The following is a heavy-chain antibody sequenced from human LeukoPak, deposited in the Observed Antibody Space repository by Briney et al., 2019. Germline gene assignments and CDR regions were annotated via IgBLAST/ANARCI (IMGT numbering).Heavy chain of an antibody. V-gene: IGHV4-4*07. CDR2: IYTSGST. Sequence: SETLSLTCTVSGGSISSYDWSWIRQPAGKGLEWIGRIYTSGSTNYNPSLNSRVTTSVDTSKNQFSLKLSSVTAADTAVYYCARDRWAARPDAFDIWGQGTMVTVSS. J-gene: IGHJ3*02. CDR3: ARDRWAARPDAFDI. D-gene: IGHD6-6*01. CDR1: GGSISSYD.